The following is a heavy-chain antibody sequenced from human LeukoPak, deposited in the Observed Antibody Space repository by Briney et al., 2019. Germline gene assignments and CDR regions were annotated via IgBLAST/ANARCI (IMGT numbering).Heavy chain of an antibody. V-gene: IGHV3-9*01. CDR3: PKDGHEQLVPGYFDY. J-gene: IGHJ4*02. CDR1: GFTFDDYA. CDR2: ISWNSGSI. D-gene: IGHD6-13*01. Sequence: GGSLRLSCAASGFTFDDYAIHWVRQAPGKGLEWVSGISWNSGSIGYADSVKGRFTISRDNAKNSLYLQMNSLRTEGTALYYCPKDGHEQLVPGYFDYWGQGTLVTVSS.